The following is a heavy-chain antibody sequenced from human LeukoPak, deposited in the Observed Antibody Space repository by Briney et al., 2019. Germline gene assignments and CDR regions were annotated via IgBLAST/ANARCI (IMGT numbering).Heavy chain of an antibody. V-gene: IGHV4-59*12. CDR3: ARDKGHFDADY. CDR2: IYYSGST. Sequence: SETLSLTCTVSGASISSYYWSWIRQPPGKGLEWIGNIYYSGSTHYIPSLKSRLTISADTSKNQFSLKLSSVTAADTAVYYCARDKGHFDADYWGQGTLVTVSP. D-gene: IGHD3-9*01. CDR1: GASISSYY. J-gene: IGHJ4*02.